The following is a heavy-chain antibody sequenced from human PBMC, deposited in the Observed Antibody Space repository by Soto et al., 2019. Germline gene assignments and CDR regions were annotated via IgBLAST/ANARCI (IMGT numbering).Heavy chain of an antibody. Sequence: PSETLSLTCTVSGGSISSYYWSWIRQPPGKGLEWIGYIYYNGSTNYNPSLKSRVTISVDTSKNQFSLKLRSVTAADTAVYFCARSPPGLLWFGNREEYYYYIVDVWGKGTTVTVSS. CDR3: ARSPPGLLWFGNREEYYYYIVDV. CDR1: GGSISSYY. CDR2: IYYNGST. D-gene: IGHD3-10*01. J-gene: IGHJ6*03. V-gene: IGHV4-59*08.